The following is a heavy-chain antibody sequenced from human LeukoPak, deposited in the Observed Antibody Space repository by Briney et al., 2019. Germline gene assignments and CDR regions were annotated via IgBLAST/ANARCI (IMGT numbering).Heavy chain of an antibody. Sequence: GGSLRLSCSASGFTFGSYAMAWVRRAPGKGLEWVSSIDSSGGNTYYADSVKGRFTISRDNSRNTLYLQMNSPRAEDTALYYCATGEFYFDFWGQGTLVTVSS. J-gene: IGHJ4*02. CDR2: IDSSGGNT. D-gene: IGHD3-16*01. CDR1: GFTFGSYA. V-gene: IGHV3-23*01. CDR3: ATGEFYFDF.